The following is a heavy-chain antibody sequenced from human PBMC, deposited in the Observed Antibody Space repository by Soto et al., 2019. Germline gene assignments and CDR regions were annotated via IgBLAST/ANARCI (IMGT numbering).Heavy chain of an antibody. J-gene: IGHJ4*01. D-gene: IGHD3-10*01. Sequence: LRLSCSASGFTFSNSAMHWFRQAPGRGLQYVAFNNSNGRNKFYGDSVEDRFTVSRDNSKNTLYLQMSSLIADDTARYYCVKASEPHPYGSGSYSPYWGPGTLVTVSS. CDR1: GFTFSNSA. V-gene: IGHV3-64D*06. CDR2: NNSNGRNK. CDR3: VKASEPHPYGSGSYSPY.